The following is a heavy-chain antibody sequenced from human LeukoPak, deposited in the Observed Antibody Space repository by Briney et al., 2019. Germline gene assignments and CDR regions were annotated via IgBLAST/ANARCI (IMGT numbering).Heavy chain of an antibody. J-gene: IGHJ3*02. V-gene: IGHV4-31*03. CDR3: ARAGGVVVPAAIRAFDI. Sequence: PSQTLSLTCTVSGGSISSGGYYWSWIRQHPGKGLEWIGYIYYSGSTYYNPSLKSRVTMSVDTSKNQFSLKLSSVAAADTAVYYCARAGGVVVPAAIRAFDIWGQGTMVTVSS. CDR2: IYYSGST. D-gene: IGHD2-2*02. CDR1: GGSISSGGYY.